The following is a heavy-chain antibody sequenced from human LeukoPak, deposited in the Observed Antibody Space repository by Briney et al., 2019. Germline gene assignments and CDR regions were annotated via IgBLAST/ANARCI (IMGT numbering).Heavy chain of an antibody. V-gene: IGHV4-59*12. CDR1: GGSISSYY. CDR3: ARDRTKWSGSYLFDY. J-gene: IGHJ4*02. Sequence: SETLSLTCTVSGGSISSYYWSWIRQPPGKGLEWIGYIYYGGSTNYNPSLKSRVTMSVDTSKNQFSLKLSSVTAADTAVYYCARDRTKWSGSYLFDYWGQGTLVTVSS. CDR2: IYYGGST. D-gene: IGHD1-26*01.